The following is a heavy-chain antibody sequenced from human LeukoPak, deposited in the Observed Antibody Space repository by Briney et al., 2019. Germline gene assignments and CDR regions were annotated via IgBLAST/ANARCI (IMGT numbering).Heavy chain of an antibody. J-gene: IGHJ4*02. CDR2: INPNSGGT. CDR1: GYTFTGYY. Sequence: GASVKVSCKASGYTFTGYYMHWVRQAPGQGLEWMGWINPNSGGTNYAQKFQGRVTMTRDTSISTAYMELSSLRSEDTAVYYCARSQSRDGYNFGYWGQGTLVTVSS. CDR3: ARSQSRDGYNFGY. V-gene: IGHV1-2*02. D-gene: IGHD5-24*01.